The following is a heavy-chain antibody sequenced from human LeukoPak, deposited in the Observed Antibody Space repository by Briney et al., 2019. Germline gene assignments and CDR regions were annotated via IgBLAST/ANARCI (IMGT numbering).Heavy chain of an antibody. CDR1: GDSVSSISAA. D-gene: IGHD3-22*01. V-gene: IGHV6-1*01. J-gene: IGHJ3*02. CDR3: ATTYSSGYYYVDDAFDI. Sequence: SQTLSLTCAISGDSVSSISAAWNWIRQSPSRGLEWLGRTYYRSKWYNDYAVSVKSRITINPDTSKNQFSLQLNSVTPEDTAVYYCATTYSSGYYYVDDAFDIWGQGTMVTVSS. CDR2: TYYRSKWYN.